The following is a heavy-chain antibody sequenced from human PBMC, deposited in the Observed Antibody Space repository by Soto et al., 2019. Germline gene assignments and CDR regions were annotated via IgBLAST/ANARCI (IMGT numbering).Heavy chain of an antibody. CDR1: GGSISSYY. V-gene: IGHV4-59*08. J-gene: IGHJ6*02. CDR2: VHHSWGS. CDR3: ARQGFGALHGRVDV. Sequence: QVQLQESGPGLVKPSETLSLSCTVSGGSISSYYWSWIRQPPGKGMEWIGYVHHSWGSTYNPSLQSRVAISLDTSKSQFSLTLTSVTATDTAVYYCARQGFGALHGRVDVWGQGTTVTVSS. D-gene: IGHD3-10*01.